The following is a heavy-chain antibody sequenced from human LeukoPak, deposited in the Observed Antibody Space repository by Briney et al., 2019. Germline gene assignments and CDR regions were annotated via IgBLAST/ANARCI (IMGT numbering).Heavy chain of an antibody. J-gene: IGHJ4*02. CDR2: ISWNSGII. Sequence: GGSLRLSCAASGFTFHDYAMHWVRQAPGKGLEWVSGISWNSGIIGYADSVKGRFTTSRDNAKNSLYLQMNSPRPEDTALYYCTKDSVAMVTTSDYWGQGTLVTVSS. D-gene: IGHD5-18*01. V-gene: IGHV3-9*01. CDR3: TKDSVAMVTTSDY. CDR1: GFTFHDYA.